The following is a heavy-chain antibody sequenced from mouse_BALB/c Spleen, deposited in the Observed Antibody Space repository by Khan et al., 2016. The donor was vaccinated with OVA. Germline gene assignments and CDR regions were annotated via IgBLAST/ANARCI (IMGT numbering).Heavy chain of an antibody. CDR1: GFSLTGYG. CDR2: IWGDGST. V-gene: IGHV2-6-7*01. Sequence: QVQLQQSGPGLVAPSQSLSITCTVSGFSLTGYGVNWVRQPPGKGLEWLGMIWGDGSTDYNSALKSRLSISKDNSESQVFLKMNRLQTDDTARYYCARAYYGNYREAMDYWGQGTSVTVSS. J-gene: IGHJ4*01. CDR3: ARAYYGNYREAMDY. D-gene: IGHD2-10*01.